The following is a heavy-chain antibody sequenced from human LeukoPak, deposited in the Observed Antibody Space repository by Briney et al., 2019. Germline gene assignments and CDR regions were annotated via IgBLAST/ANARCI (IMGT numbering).Heavy chain of an antibody. CDR3: ARGMGDGYNYGYY. D-gene: IGHD5-12*01. V-gene: IGHV4-39*07. J-gene: IGHJ4*02. CDR1: GGSISSGGYY. CDR2: INHSGST. Sequence: PSGTLSLTCTVSGGSISSGGYYWSWIRQPPGKGLEWIGEINHSGSTNYNPSLKSRVTISVDTSKNQFSLKLSSVTAADTAVYYCARGMGDGYNYGYYWGQGTLVTVSS.